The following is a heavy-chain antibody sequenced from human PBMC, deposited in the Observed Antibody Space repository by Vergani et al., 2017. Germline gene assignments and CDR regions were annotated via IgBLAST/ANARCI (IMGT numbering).Heavy chain of an antibody. Sequence: QVQLVQSGAEVKKPGSSVKVSCKASGGTFSSYTISWVRQAPGQGLEWMGRIIPILGIANYAQKFQGRVTITADKSTSTAYMELSSLRSEDTAVYFCAGNPGKRGPYYFYYWGQGTLVTVSS. D-gene: IGHD4-23*01. CDR1: GGTFSSYT. J-gene: IGHJ4*02. CDR3: AGNPGKRGPYYFYY. CDR2: IIPILGIA. V-gene: IGHV1-69*02.